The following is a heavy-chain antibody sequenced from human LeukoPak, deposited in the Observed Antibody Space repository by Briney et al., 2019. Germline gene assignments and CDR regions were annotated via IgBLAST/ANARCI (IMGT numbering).Heavy chain of an antibody. CDR3: ARDNYGFLDY. V-gene: IGHV3-74*01. J-gene: IGHJ4*02. CDR1: GFTFSTYW. Sequence: GGSLRLSCAASGFTFSTYWMHWVRQAPGKGLVWVSQINSDGSGTSYADPVKGRFTISRDNAKNTLYLQMNSLGAEDTAVYYCARDNYGFLDYWGQGTLVTVSS. D-gene: IGHD3-10*01. CDR2: INSDGSGT.